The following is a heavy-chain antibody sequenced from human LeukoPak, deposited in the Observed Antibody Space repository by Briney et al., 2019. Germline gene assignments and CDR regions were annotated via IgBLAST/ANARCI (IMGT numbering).Heavy chain of an antibody. CDR2: ISGSGGTT. J-gene: IGHJ4*02. CDR1: GFTFDNYA. CDR3: AKGYSSGWYYFDY. D-gene: IGHD6-19*01. V-gene: IGHV3-23*01. Sequence: GGSLRLSCAASGFTFDNYAMSWVRQAPGKGLEWVSGISGSGGTTNYADSVKGRLTISRDNSKNTLSPQMHSLRADDTAVYYCAKGYSSGWYYFDYWGQGTLVTVSS.